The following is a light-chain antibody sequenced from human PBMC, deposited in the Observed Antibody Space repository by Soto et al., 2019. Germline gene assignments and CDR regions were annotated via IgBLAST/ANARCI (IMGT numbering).Light chain of an antibody. V-gene: IGKV1-5*03. CDR1: QSISGW. CDR3: QQYGTSSPWT. Sequence: DVKMTQSPSTLSAFLGDRVTITCRASQSISGWLAWYQQKPGKAPKLLIYKASTLQSGVPSRFSGSGSGTEFTLTISSLQPDDFATYYCQQYGTSSPWTFGQGTKVEIK. J-gene: IGKJ1*01. CDR2: KAS.